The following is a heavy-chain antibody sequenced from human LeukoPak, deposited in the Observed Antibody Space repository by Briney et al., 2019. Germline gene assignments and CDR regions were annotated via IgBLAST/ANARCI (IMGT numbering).Heavy chain of an antibody. CDR1: GGSISSGSYY. CDR2: IYTSGST. Sequence: PSETLSLTCTVSGGSISSGSYYRSWIRQPAGKGLEWIGRIYTSGSTNYNPSLKSRVTISVDTSKNQFSLKLSSVTAADTAVYYCARGSSSSGKGFDYWGQGTLVTVSS. CDR3: ARGSSSSGKGFDY. V-gene: IGHV4-61*02. J-gene: IGHJ4*02. D-gene: IGHD6-6*01.